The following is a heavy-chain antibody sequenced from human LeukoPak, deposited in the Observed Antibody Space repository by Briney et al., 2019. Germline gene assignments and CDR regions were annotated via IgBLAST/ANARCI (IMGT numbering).Heavy chain of an antibody. CDR3: ARQGTAAAGWGTGGRYYYYYMDV. CDR2: INHSGST. J-gene: IGHJ6*03. CDR1: GGSFSDFY. D-gene: IGHD6-13*01. Sequence: PSETLSLTCAVYGGSFSDFYWSWIRQPPGKGLEWIGEINHSGSTNYNPSLKSRVTISVDTSKNQFSLKPSSVTAADTAVYYCARQGTAAAGWGTGGRYYYYYMDVWGKGTTVTISS. V-gene: IGHV4-34*01.